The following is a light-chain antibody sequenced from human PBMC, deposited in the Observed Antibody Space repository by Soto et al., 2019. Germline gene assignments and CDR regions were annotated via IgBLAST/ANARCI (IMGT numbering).Light chain of an antibody. Sequence: DIQMTQSPSSLSASAGDTVTITCRASQGISDYLAWYQQKPGKVPKLLIYAASTLQSGVPSRFSGSGSGTDFTLTISSLQHEDVETYYCQKYKSDQLTFGGGTKVDIK. J-gene: IGKJ4*01. V-gene: IGKV1-27*01. CDR3: QKYKSDQLT. CDR1: QGISDY. CDR2: AAS.